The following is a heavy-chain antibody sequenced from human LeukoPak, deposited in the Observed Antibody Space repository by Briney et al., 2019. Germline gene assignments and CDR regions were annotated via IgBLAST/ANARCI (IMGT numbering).Heavy chain of an antibody. CDR1: GGSISSYY. V-gene: IGHV4-59*01. D-gene: IGHD4-23*01. J-gene: IGHJ5*01. CDR2: IYYSGSA. CDR3: ARNHGGWFDS. Sequence: SETLSLTCTVSGGSISSYYWSWIRQPPGKGLEWIGYIYYSGSAKYNPSLKSRVTISVDTSKNQFTLKLSSVTAADTAVYYCARNHGGWFDSWGQGTLVTVSS.